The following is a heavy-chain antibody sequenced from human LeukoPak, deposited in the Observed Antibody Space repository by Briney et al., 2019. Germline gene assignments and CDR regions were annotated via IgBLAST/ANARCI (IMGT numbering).Heavy chain of an antibody. Sequence: GGSLRLSCAASGFTFSSYAMHWVRQAPGKGLEWVAVISYDGSNKYYADSVEGRFTISRDNSKNTLYLQMNSLRAEDTAVYYCARDGLGVVAAMDYWGQGTLVTVSS. CDR2: ISYDGSNK. CDR3: ARDGLGVVAAMDY. V-gene: IGHV3-30-3*01. D-gene: IGHD2-15*01. J-gene: IGHJ4*02. CDR1: GFTFSSYA.